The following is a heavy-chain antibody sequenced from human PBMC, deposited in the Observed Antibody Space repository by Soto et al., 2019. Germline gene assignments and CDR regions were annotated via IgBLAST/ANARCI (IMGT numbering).Heavy chain of an antibody. CDR2: ISNSGGAT. CDR1: GFTFSSYA. D-gene: IGHD2-15*01. Sequence: EVQLLESGGDLVQTGGSLRLSCAASGFTFSSYAMSWVRQARGKGLEWVSSISNSGGATNYADSVNGRFTISRDNSKSTLYLQMNSLRAEDTAIYYCAKDSRATYSRGFYDSWGQGTLVTVSS. V-gene: IGHV3-23*01. J-gene: IGHJ5*01. CDR3: AKDSRATYSRGFYDS.